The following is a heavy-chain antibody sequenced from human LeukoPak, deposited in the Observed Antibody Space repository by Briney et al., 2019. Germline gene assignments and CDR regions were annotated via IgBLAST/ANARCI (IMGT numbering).Heavy chain of an antibody. CDR1: GGSISSYY. J-gene: IGHJ4*02. CDR3: ARVRSGYDILTGYYGDYYFDY. D-gene: IGHD3-9*01. V-gene: IGHV4-4*07. Sequence: SETLSLTCTVSGGSISSYYWSWIRQPAGKGLEWIGRIYTSGSTNYNPSLKSRVTMSVDTSKNQFSLKLSSVTAADTAVYYCARVRSGYDILTGYYGDYYFDYWGQGTLVTVSS. CDR2: IYTSGST.